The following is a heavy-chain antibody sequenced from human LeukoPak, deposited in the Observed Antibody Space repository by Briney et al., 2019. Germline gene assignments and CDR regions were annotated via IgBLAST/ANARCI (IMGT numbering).Heavy chain of an antibody. D-gene: IGHD5-24*01. J-gene: IGHJ5*02. CDR2: IYYSGST. V-gene: IGHV4-39*01. CDR1: GGSISSSSYY. CDR3: ARSCPETLDDWFDP. Sequence: PSETLSLTCTVSGGSISSSSYYWGWIRQPPGKGLEWIGSIYYSGSTYYNPSLKSRVTISVDTSKNQFSPKLSSVTAADTAVYYCARSCPETLDDWFDPWGQGTLVTVSS.